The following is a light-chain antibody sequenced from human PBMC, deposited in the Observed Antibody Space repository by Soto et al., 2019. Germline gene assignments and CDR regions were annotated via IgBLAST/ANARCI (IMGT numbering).Light chain of an antibody. J-gene: IGLJ3*02. CDR3: CSYAGSNDRWV. V-gene: IGLV2-8*01. CDR2: EVS. Sequence: QSALTQPPSASGSPGQSVTISCTGTSSDIGAYNYVSWYQQHPGKAPKLMIHEVSKRPSGVPDRFSGSKSGNTASLTVSGLPAEDVAVYYFCSYAGSNDRWVFGGGTKVTVL. CDR1: SSDIGAYNY.